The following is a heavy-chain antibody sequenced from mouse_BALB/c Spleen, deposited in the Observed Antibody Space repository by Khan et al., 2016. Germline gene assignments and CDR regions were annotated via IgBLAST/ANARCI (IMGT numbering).Heavy chain of an antibody. D-gene: IGHD1-1*01. J-gene: IGHJ1*01. Sequence: QVQLQQSGAELVKPGASVKLSCKASGYTFTSYDINWVRQRPEQGLEWIGWIFPGDGSTKYNEKFKGKATLTTDKSSSTAYMQRSRLTSEVSAVYFCARLYGSTYWYFDVWGAGTTVTVSS. CDR3: ARLYGSTYWYFDV. CDR1: GYTFTSYD. CDR2: IFPGDGST. V-gene: IGHV1-85*01.